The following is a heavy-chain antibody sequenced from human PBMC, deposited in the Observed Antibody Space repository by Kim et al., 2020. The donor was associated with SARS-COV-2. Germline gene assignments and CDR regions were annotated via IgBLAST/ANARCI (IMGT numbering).Heavy chain of an antibody. Sequence: YYHPSLKSRVTISVDTSKSQFSLKLSSVTAADTAVYYWARAETKYGSLDYWGQGTLVTVSS. J-gene: IGHJ4*02. V-gene: IGHV4-31*02. D-gene: IGHD4-17*01. CDR3: ARAETKYGSLDY.